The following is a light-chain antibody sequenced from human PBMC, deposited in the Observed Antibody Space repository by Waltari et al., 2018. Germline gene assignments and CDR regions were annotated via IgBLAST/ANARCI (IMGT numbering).Light chain of an antibody. CDR2: GTS. V-gene: IGKV1-9*01. CDR3: QQFKSFLFT. Sequence: DIQLTQSPSFLSASVRDSVTITCRASQGTNNYLAWYQQKPGKAPNLLIYGTSTLQSGVPSRFSGSQSGTEFTLTISSLQPEDFATYYCQQFKSFLFTFGQGTRLDIK. CDR1: QGTNNY. J-gene: IGKJ5*01.